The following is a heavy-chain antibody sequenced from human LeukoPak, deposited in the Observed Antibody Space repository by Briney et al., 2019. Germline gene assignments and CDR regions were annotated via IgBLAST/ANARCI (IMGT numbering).Heavy chain of an antibody. V-gene: IGHV5-51*01. CDR2: IYPGDTDT. CDR3: ARLRDCSSTSCSYGMDV. CDR1: GYSFTSYW. J-gene: IGHJ6*02. Sequence: GESLKISCKGSGYSFTSYWIGWVRQMPGKGLEWMGIIYPGDTDTSYSPSFQGQVTISADKSISTAYLQWSSLKASDTAMYYCARLRDCSSTSCSYGMDVWGQGTTVTVSS. D-gene: IGHD2-2*01.